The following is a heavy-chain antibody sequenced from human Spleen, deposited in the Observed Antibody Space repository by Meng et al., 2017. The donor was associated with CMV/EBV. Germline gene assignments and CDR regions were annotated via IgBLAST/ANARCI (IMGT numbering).Heavy chain of an antibody. CDR2: IGVDGDV. CDR3: ARGGSSSLIDY. D-gene: IGHD6-13*01. J-gene: IGHJ4*02. Sequence: GESLKISCAASGFTFSSYDMHWVRQVTGKGLEWVSAIGVDGDVYYPGSVKGRFTISREDAKNSLYLQMSSLRVGDTAMYYCARGGSSSLIDYWGQGTLVTVSS. V-gene: IGHV3-13*01. CDR1: GFTFSSYD.